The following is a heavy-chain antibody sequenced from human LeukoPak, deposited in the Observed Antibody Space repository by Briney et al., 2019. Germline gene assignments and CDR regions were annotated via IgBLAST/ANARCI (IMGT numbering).Heavy chain of an antibody. Sequence: GGSLRLSCAASGFTFSSYGMHWVRQAPGKGLECVAFIRYDGNYKYYADSVKGRFTISRDNSKNTLCLQMNSLRAEDTAVYYCAKDTGDAAIAYDYWGQGTLVTVSS. CDR2: IRYDGNYK. CDR3: AKDTGDAAIAYDY. CDR1: GFTFSSYG. D-gene: IGHD5-18*01. J-gene: IGHJ4*02. V-gene: IGHV3-30*02.